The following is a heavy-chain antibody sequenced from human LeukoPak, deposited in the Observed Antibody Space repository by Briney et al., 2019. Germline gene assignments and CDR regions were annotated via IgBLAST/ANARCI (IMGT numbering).Heavy chain of an antibody. Sequence: GGSLRLSCAASGFTFSSYGMSWVRKAPGKGLEGVSGISGGGGSTYNADSGKGRFTICRDNSNNTLYLQMNSLRSHDTAVYSCARGGYYYGSGSYLGVWGKGTTVTISS. V-gene: IGHV3-23*01. CDR1: GFTFSSYG. CDR3: ARGGYYYGSGSYLGV. D-gene: IGHD3-10*01. J-gene: IGHJ6*04. CDR2: ISGGGGST.